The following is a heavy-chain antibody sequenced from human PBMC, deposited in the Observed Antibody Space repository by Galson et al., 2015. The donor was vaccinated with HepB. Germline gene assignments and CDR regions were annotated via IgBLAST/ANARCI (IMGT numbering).Heavy chain of an antibody. V-gene: IGHV3-72*01. CDR1: GFTLSDYY. J-gene: IGHJ4*02. D-gene: IGHD6-13*01. CDR2: SRNKPSSYTT. CDR3: VRSATGTRYFDD. Sequence: SLRLSCAASGFTLSDYYMDWVRQVPGKGLEWVCRSRNKPSSYTTEYATSAKGRFTISRDDSKNSLYLQMNSLKTEDTAVYFCVRSATGTRYFDDWGQGTLVTVSS.